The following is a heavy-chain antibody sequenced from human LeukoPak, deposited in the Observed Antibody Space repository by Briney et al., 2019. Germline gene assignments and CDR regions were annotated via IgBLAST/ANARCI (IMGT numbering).Heavy chain of an antibody. D-gene: IGHD3-22*01. V-gene: IGHV3-11*04. J-gene: IGHJ3*02. CDR2: ISRSGSTK. Sequence: GGSLRLSCAASGFTFSDYNMRWIRQAPGKGLEWVSSISRSGSTKYYADSVKGRFTISRDNAKNSLYLQMNSLRAEDTAVYYCARTMIVVDHLAAFDIWGQGTMVTVSS. CDR1: GFTFSDYN. CDR3: ARTMIVVDHLAAFDI.